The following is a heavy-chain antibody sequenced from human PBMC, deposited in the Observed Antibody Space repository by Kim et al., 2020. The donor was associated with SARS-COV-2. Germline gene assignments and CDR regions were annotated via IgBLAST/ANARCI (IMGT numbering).Heavy chain of an antibody. CDR1: GDSVSSNSAA. V-gene: IGHV6-1*01. D-gene: IGHD6-19*01. J-gene: IGHJ6*02. Sequence: SQTLSLTCAISGDSVSSNSAAWNWIRQSPSRGLEWLGRTYYRSKWYNDYAVSVKSRITINPDTSKNQFSLQLNSVTPEDTAVYYCARDPSGWARLVNQGDYYYGMDVWGQGTTVTVS. CDR2: TYYRSKWYN. CDR3: ARDPSGWARLVNQGDYYYGMDV.